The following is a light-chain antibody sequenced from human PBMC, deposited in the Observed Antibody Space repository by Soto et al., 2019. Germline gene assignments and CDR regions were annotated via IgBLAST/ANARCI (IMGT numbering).Light chain of an antibody. Sequence: EIVLTQSPGTLSLSPGERATLSCRASQSVSSSYLAWYQQKPGQAPRLLIYGASSRATGIPDRFSGSGSGTDFTLNHSSMENEDFAVYYFQQYGSSPRTFGQGTKVEIK. J-gene: IGKJ1*01. V-gene: IGKV3-20*01. CDR3: QQYGSSPRT. CDR1: QSVSSSY. CDR2: GAS.